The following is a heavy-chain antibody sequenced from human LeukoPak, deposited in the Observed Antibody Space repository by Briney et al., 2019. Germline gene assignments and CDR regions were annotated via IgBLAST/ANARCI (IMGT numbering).Heavy chain of an antibody. V-gene: IGHV3-48*02. CDR1: GLIFSSYS. J-gene: IGHJ4*02. CDR3: AKNVYYDFWNDYYSIWYFGC. D-gene: IGHD3-3*01. CDR2: ISSSGNTT. Sequence: TGGSLRLSCAASGLIFSSYSMNWVRQVPGKGLEWVSYISSSGNTTYYADSVKGRFTISRDNAKNSLYLQMNSLRDEDTAVYFCAKNVYYDFWNDYYSIWYFGCWGQGTRVTVSS.